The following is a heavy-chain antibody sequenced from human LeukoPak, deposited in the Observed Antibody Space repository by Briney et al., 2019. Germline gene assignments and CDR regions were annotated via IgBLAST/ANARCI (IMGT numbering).Heavy chain of an antibody. CDR1: GFTSSTYS. CDR3: GRDQDRGSYHDPIFDY. J-gene: IGHJ4*02. CDR2: ISPSSSNI. Sequence: GGSLRLSCVTSGFTSSTYSLNWVRQAPGKGLEWVSSISPSSSNIYYADSMKGRFTISRDDAKNLLYLQMNSLRAEDTALYYCGRDQDRGSYHDPIFDYWGQGTLVTVSS. D-gene: IGHD1-26*01. V-gene: IGHV3-21*06.